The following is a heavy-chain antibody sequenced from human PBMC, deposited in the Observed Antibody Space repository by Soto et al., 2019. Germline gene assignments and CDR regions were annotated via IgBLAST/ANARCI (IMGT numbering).Heavy chain of an antibody. Sequence: PGGSLRLSCAASGFTVSSNYMSWVRQAPGKGPEWVSVIYRDGSRYYADSVKARFTISRDISRNTLFLHIDSLRVEDTAMYFCVREEGNSDSSAALYWGEGARVTVSS. CDR1: GFTVSSNY. J-gene: IGHJ4*02. D-gene: IGHD6-6*01. CDR2: IYRDGSR. V-gene: IGHV3-66*01. CDR3: VREEGNSDSSAALY.